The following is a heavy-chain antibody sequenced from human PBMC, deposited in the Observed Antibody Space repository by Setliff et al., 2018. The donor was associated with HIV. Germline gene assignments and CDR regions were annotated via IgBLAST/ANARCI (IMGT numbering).Heavy chain of an antibody. CDR2: MNPDSGLT. CDR1: GYTFTNYD. J-gene: IGHJ4*02. D-gene: IGHD3-16*02. CDR3: ARGSLGVSYSSF. Sequence: GASVKVSCKASGYTFTNYDINWVRQVPGQGLEWMGRMNPDSGLTDYAPKLQGRVIMTRNTSITTAYMQVTRLRSDDTAVYYCARGSLGVSYSSFWGQGTLVTVSS. V-gene: IGHV1-8*01.